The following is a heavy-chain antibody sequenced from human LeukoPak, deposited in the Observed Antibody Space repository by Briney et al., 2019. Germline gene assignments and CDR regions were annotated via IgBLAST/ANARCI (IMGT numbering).Heavy chain of an antibody. J-gene: IGHJ6*02. Sequence: PGGSLRLSCAASGFSFSNYAMSWVRQAPGEGLDWVSTLSDSGRDTYYADSAKGRFTISRDNSKNTLYLQMTSLRVEDTATYYCAKVPYSDYGSGRPPFMDVWGQGTTVAVSS. CDR2: LSDSGRDT. CDR1: GFSFSNYA. D-gene: IGHD3-10*01. V-gene: IGHV3-23*01. CDR3: AKVPYSDYGSGRPPFMDV.